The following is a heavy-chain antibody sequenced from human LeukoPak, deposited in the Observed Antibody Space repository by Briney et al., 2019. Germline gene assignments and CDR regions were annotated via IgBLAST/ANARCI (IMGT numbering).Heavy chain of an antibody. V-gene: IGHV1-69*05. J-gene: IGHJ4*02. D-gene: IGHD1-26*01. CDR3: ARDGGDSGTDY. CDR2: IIPIFGTA. Sequence: SVKVSCKASGGTFNSYAISWVRQAPGQGLEWIGGIIPIFGTANYAQKFQGRVTITTDESTSTAYMELSSLRSEDTAVYYCARDGGDSGTDYWGQGTLVTVSS. CDR1: GGTFNSYA.